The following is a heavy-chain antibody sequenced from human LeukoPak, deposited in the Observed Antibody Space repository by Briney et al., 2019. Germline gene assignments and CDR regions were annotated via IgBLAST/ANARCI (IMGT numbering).Heavy chain of an antibody. CDR3: ARGVRGSYYDAFDI. V-gene: IGHV4-30-4*01. CDR1: GGSISSGDYY. Sequence: SETLCLTCTVSGGSISSGDYYWSWIRQPPGKGLEWIGYIYYSGSTYYNPSLKSRVTISVDTSKNQFSLKLSSVTAADTAVYYCARGVRGSYYDAFDIWGQGTMVTVSS. CDR2: IYYSGST. D-gene: IGHD1-26*01. J-gene: IGHJ3*02.